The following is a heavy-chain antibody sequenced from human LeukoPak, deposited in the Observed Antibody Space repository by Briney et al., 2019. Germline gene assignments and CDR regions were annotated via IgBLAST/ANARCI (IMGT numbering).Heavy chain of an antibody. V-gene: IGHV1-8*01. CDR1: GYTLTYYD. CDR3: ARVRGSYYHYGMDV. D-gene: IGHD1-26*01. Sequence: ASVTVSCKASGYTLTYYDINWVRQATGQGLEWMGWMNPNSGDTGYAQKFQGRATMTRNTSISTVYMELSSLRSEDTAVYYCARVRGSYYHYGMDVWGQGTTVTVSS. CDR2: MNPNSGDT. J-gene: IGHJ6*02.